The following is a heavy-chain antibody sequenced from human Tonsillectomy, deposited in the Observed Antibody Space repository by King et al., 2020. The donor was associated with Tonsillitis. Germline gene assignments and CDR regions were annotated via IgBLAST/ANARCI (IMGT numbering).Heavy chain of an antibody. CDR3: VRDQDL. V-gene: IGHV3-7*01. CDR2: INHDGSAK. J-gene: IGHJ5*02. CDR1: GFTFSNHW. Sequence: VQLVESGGGLVQPGGSLRLSCAGAGFTFSNHWMNWVRQAPGKGPEGVANINHDGSAKYYVDSVKGRFTISRDNSKNSLYLQMISLRVEDTAAYYCVRDQDLWGQGTLVTVSS.